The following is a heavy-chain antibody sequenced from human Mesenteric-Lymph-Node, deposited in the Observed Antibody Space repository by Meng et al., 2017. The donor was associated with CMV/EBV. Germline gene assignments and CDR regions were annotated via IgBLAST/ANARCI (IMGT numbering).Heavy chain of an antibody. Sequence: GGSLRLSCAASGFSFSNYGIHWVRQAPGKGLEWLALIRYEGNDKNYADSVRGRLTISRDNSKSTVSVQMNNVRAEDTAVYYCASRQKGLSYYYYGMDVWGQGTTVTVSS. D-gene: IGHD2/OR15-2a*01. CDR2: IRYEGNDK. CDR3: ASRQKGLSYYYYGMDV. J-gene: IGHJ6*02. V-gene: IGHV3-30*03. CDR1: GFSFSNYG.